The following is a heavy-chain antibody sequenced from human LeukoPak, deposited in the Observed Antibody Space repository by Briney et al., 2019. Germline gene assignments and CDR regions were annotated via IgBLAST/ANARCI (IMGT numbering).Heavy chain of an antibody. CDR2: ISYNGNT. CDR3: ARGEGVLLWFGESPDAFDI. J-gene: IGHJ3*02. CDR1: GYSITTGFS. D-gene: IGHD3-10*01. Sequence: PSETLSLTCAVSGYSITTGFSWGWIRQPPGKGLEWIATISYNGNTYYNPSLKSRVTISADTSKNQFSVRLTSVTAADTAVYYCARGEGVLLWFGESPDAFDIWGQGTMVTVPS. V-gene: IGHV4-38-2*01.